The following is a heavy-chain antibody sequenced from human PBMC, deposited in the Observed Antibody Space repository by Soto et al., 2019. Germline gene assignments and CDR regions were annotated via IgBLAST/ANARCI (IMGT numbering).Heavy chain of an antibody. CDR2: ISWTSGSI. CDR3: ARGVGSSSWYVPFDY. CDR1: GFTFDDYA. D-gene: IGHD6-13*01. V-gene: IGHV3-9*01. Sequence: GGSLRLSCAASGFTFDDYAMHWVRQAPGKGLEWVSGISWTSGSIGYADSVKGRFTISRDNAKNSLYLQMNSLRAEDTALYYCARGVGSSSWYVPFDYWGQGTLVTVSS. J-gene: IGHJ4*02.